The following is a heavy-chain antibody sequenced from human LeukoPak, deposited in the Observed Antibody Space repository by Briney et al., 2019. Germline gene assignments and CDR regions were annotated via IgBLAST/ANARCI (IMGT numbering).Heavy chain of an antibody. CDR3: ARSKSGYDMFDY. Sequence: GGSLRLSCAASGFTFSSYGMHWVRQAPGKGLEWVAVIWYDGSNKYYADSVKGRFTISRDNSKNTLYLQMNSLRAEDTAVYYCARSKSGYDMFDYWGQGTLVTVSS. CDR1: GFTFSSYG. D-gene: IGHD5-12*01. V-gene: IGHV3-33*01. J-gene: IGHJ4*02. CDR2: IWYDGSNK.